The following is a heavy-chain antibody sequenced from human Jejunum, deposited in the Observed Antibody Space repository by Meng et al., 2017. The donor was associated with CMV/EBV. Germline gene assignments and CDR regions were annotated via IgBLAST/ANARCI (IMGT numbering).Heavy chain of an antibody. V-gene: IGHV3-30*02. CDR3: AKQGDPSAYFFDF. D-gene: IGHD3-10*01. J-gene: IGHJ4*02. CDR1: GFSFRSFG. Sequence: ASGFSFRSFGMPWVRPAPGKGLEWVAYIRYDLATKYYVDSVKGRFTISRDNSRNSVSLQMNSLRDDDTAIYYCAKQGDPSAYFFDFWGEGTMVTVSS. CDR2: IRYDLATK.